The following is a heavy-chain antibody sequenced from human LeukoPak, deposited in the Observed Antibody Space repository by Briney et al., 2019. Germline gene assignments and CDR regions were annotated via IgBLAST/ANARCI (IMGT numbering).Heavy chain of an antibody. CDR3: ARSYYDLLTGYPKNNWFDP. J-gene: IGHJ5*02. CDR1: GGTFSSYA. Sequence: EASVKVSCKASGGTFSSYAISWVRQAPGQRLEWMGWISAGNGNTKYSQEFQGRVTITRDTSASTAYMELSSLRSEDTAVYYCARSYYDLLTGYPKNNWFDPWGQGTLVTVSS. CDR2: ISAGNGNT. D-gene: IGHD3-9*01. V-gene: IGHV1-3*01.